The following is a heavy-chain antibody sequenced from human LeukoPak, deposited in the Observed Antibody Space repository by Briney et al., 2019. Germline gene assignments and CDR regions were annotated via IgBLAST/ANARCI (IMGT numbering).Heavy chain of an antibody. V-gene: IGHV3-23*01. CDR2: ISGSGGST. CDR1: GFTFSSYA. Sequence: RGSLRLSCAASGFTFSSYAMSWVRQAPGKGLEWVSAISGSGGSTYYADSVKGRFTISRDNSKNTLYLQMNSLRAEDTAVYYCAKTRVGIAAADSFDYWGQGTLVTVSS. J-gene: IGHJ4*02. D-gene: IGHD6-13*01. CDR3: AKTRVGIAAADSFDY.